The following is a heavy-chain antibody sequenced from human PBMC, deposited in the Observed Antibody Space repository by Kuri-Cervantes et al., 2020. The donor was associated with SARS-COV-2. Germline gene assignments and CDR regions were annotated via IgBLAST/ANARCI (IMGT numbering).Heavy chain of an antibody. D-gene: IGHD6-19*01. V-gene: IGHV1-69*13. CDR3: ASRWGIAVAGPPDY. CDR2: IIPILGTA. Sequence: SVKVSCKASGGTFSSYAISWVRQAPGQGLEWMGGIIPILGTANYAQKFQGRVTITADESTSTAYMELSSLRSEDTAVYYCASRWGIAVAGPPDYWGQGTLVTVSS. CDR1: GGTFSSYA. J-gene: IGHJ4*02.